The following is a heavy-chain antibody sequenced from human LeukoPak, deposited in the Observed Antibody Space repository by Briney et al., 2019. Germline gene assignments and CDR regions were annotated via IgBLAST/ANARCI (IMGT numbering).Heavy chain of an antibody. V-gene: IGHV3-48*03. CDR1: GLTFSSYE. D-gene: IGHD3-22*01. CDR3: ARDSHKFDSSGYYPDAFDI. Sequence: GGPLRLSCAPSGLTFSSYEMNWVRQAPGKGLEGVSYISRCGSSIYYVDSVKGRFNISRDNAKKSLYLQMHSLRAEDTAVYYCARDSHKFDSSGYYPDAFDIWGQGTMVTVSS. CDR2: ISRCGSSI. J-gene: IGHJ3*02.